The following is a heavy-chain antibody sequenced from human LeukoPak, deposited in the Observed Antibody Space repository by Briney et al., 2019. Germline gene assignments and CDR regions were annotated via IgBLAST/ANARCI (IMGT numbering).Heavy chain of an antibody. CDR2: IYNSGST. D-gene: IGHD6-19*01. J-gene: IGHJ6*03. CDR1: GGSLSSDS. CDR3: AKGAVMVAGYYYYYYMDV. V-gene: IGHV4-4*07. Sequence: PSETLSLTCTVSGGSLSSDSWTWIRQPAGKGLEWIGRIYNSGSTNYNPSLKSRVTMSVDTSKNQFSLKLTSVTAADTAVYYCAKGAVMVAGYYYYYYMDVWGKGTTVTVSS.